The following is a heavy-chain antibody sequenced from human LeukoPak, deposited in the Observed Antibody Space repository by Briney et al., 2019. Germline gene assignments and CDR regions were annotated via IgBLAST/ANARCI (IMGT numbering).Heavy chain of an antibody. J-gene: IGHJ6*03. V-gene: IGHV4-4*07. CDR1: GGSISSYY. CDR3: ARSGYSSSWPYYYYYYYMDV. Sequence: SETLSLTCTVSGGSISSYYWSWIRQPAGKGLEWIGRIYTSGSTNYNPSLKSRVTMSVDTSKNQFSLKLSSVTAADTAVYYCARSGYSSSWPYYYYYYYMDVWGKGTTVTVSS. D-gene: IGHD6-13*01. CDR2: IYTSGST.